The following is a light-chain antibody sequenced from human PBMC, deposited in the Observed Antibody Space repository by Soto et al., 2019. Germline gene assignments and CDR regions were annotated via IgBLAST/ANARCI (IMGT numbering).Light chain of an antibody. V-gene: IGLV2-23*02. J-gene: IGLJ1*01. CDR3: CSYAGSSTYV. CDR2: EVS. CDR1: SSDVGSYNL. Sequence: QSVLTQPASVSGSPGQSITISCTGTSSDVGSYNLVSWYQQHPGKAPKVMIYEVSKRPSGVPNRFSGSKSGYTASLTISGLHAEDEADYYCCSYAGSSTYVFGTGTKVTVL.